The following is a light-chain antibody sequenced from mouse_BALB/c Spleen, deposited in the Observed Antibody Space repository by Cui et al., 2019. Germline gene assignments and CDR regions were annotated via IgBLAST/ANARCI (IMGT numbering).Light chain of an antibody. CDR1: QSLLNSGNQKNY. V-gene: IGKV8-19*01. J-gene: IGKJ5*01. CDR3: QNDYSYPLT. CDR2: WAS. Sequence: DIVMTQSPSSLTVTAGEKVTMSCKSSQSLLNSGNQKNYLTWYQQKPGQPPKLLIYWASPRGSGVPDRVSGSGAVEEFSLSLSGVQAEDLAVYYCQNDYSYPLTFGAGTKLELK.